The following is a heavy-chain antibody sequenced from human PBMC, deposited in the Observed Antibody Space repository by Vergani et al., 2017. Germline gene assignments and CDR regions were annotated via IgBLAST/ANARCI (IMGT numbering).Heavy chain of an antibody. Sequence: QVQLQESGPGLVKPSQTLSLTCTVSGGSISSGDYYWSWIRQPPGKGLEWIGYIYYSGSTYYNPSLKSPVTMSVDTSKNQFSLKLSAVTAADTAVYYCARGHRRAVTSPFDYWGQGTLVTVSS. CDR3: ARGHRRAVTSPFDY. CDR2: IYYSGST. V-gene: IGHV4-30-4*01. J-gene: IGHJ4*02. D-gene: IGHD4-17*01. CDR1: GGSISSGDYY.